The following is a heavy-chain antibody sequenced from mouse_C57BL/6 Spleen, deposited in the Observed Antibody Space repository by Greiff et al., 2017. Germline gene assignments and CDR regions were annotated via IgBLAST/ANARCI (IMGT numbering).Heavy chain of an antibody. CDR2: ISGGGGNT. J-gene: IGHJ4*01. V-gene: IGHV5-9*01. CDR3: ARGDDY. Sequence: EVMLVESGGGLVKPGGSLILSCAASGFTFSSYTMSWVRQTPEKRLEWVATISGGGGNTYYPDSVKGRFTISRDNAKNTLYLQMSSLRSEETALYYCARGDDYWGQGTSVTVSS. CDR1: GFTFSSYT.